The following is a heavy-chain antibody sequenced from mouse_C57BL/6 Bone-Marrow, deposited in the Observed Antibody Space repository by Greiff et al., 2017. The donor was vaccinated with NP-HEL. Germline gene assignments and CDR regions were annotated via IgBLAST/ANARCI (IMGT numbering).Heavy chain of an antibody. D-gene: IGHD4-1*01. V-gene: IGHV5-4*03. CDR1: GFTFSSYA. Sequence: EVKLVESGGGLVKPGGSLKLSCAASGFTFSSYAMSWVRQTPEKRLEWVATISDGGSYTYYPDNVKGRFTISRDNAKNNLYLQMSHLKSEDTAMYYCASVNWAWFAYWGQGTLVTVSA. CDR2: ISDGGSYT. CDR3: ASVNWAWFAY. J-gene: IGHJ3*01.